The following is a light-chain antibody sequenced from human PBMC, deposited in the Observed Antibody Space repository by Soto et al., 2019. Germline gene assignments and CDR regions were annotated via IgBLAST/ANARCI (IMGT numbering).Light chain of an antibody. V-gene: IGLV2-14*01. CDR2: EVS. CDR3: SSYTSSSPYV. J-gene: IGLJ1*01. CDR1: SSDVGGYNY. Sequence: QSALTQPPSVSGSPGQSITISRTGTSSDVGGYNYVSWYQQHPGKAPKLMIYEVSNRPSGVSNRFSGSKSGNTASLTISGLQAEDEADYYCSSYTSSSPYVFGTGTKVTVL.